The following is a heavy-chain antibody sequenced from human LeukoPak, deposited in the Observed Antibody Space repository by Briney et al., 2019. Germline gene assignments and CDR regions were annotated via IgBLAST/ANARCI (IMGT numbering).Heavy chain of an antibody. V-gene: IGHV3-23*01. CDR1: GFTFSSYA. CDR3: ASFGSITMVRGVYP. J-gene: IGHJ5*02. D-gene: IGHD3-10*01. CDR2: ISGSGGST. Sequence: GGSLRLSCAASGFTFSSYAMSWVRQAPGKGLEWVSAISGSGGSTYYADSVKGRFTISRDNSKNTLYLQMNSLRAEDTAVYYCASFGSITMVRGVYPWGQGTLVTVSS.